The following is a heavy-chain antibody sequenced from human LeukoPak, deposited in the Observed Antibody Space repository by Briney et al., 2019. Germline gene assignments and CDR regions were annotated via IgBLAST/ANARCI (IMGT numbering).Heavy chain of an antibody. D-gene: IGHD1-26*01. V-gene: IGHV3-21*01. CDR1: GFTFSSYS. CDR3: ARATYSVSYYSALDI. CDR2: ISSSSIYI. Sequence: GGSLRLSCAASGFTFSSYSMNWVRQAPGKGLEWVSSISSSSIYIYYADSVKGRLTISRDKAKNSLYLQMNSLSAEDTAVYYCARATYSVSYYSALDIWGQGTMVTVST. J-gene: IGHJ3*02.